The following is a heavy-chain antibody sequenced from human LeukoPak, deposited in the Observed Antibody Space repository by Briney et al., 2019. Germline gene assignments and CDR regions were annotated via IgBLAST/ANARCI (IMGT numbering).Heavy chain of an antibody. J-gene: IGHJ4*02. CDR3: ATYRQVLLPFES. CDR1: GFTFSNYG. V-gene: IGHV3-23*01. Sequence: GGSLRLSCAASGFTFSNYGMSWVRQAPGKGLEWVSSISGSGGSTDYADSVRGRFTISRDNSKSTLSLQMNSLRAEDTAIYYCATYRQVLLPFESWGQGTLVTVSS. D-gene: IGHD2-8*02. CDR2: ISGSGGST.